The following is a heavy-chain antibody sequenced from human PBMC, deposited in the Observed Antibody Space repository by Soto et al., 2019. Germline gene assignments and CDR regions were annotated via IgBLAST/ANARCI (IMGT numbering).Heavy chain of an antibody. CDR2: ISGSGGRS. V-gene: IGHV3-23*01. Sequence: EVQLLDSGGGLVQPGGSLRLSCAASGFTFSNYAMTWVRQGPGKGLEWVSGISGSGGRSYYADSVKGRFTISRDNSKSTLYLQMNSLRAEETAVYYCAKAYFVWSSEQPYYFDYWGQGTLVTVSS. D-gene: IGHD3-16*01. J-gene: IGHJ4*02. CDR3: AKAYFVWSSEQPYYFDY. CDR1: GFTFSNYA.